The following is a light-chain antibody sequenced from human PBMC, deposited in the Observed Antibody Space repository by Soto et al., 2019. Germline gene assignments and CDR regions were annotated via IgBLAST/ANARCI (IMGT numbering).Light chain of an antibody. CDR2: KAS. J-gene: IGKJ1*01. Sequence: DIQMTQSPSTLSASVGDRVTITCRASQSISSWLAWYQQKPGKAPKLLIYKASSLESGVPPRFSGSGSGTEFTLTISSLQPDDFETYYCQQYNSYWTFGQGTKVEIK. CDR1: QSISSW. V-gene: IGKV1-5*03. CDR3: QQYNSYWT.